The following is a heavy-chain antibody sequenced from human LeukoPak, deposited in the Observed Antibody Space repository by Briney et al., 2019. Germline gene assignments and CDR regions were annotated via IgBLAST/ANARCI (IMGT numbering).Heavy chain of an antibody. V-gene: IGHV4-59*01. J-gene: IGHJ4*02. CDR2: IYYSGST. D-gene: IGHD4-17*01. Sequence: SETLSLTCTVSGGSISNYYWSWIRQPPGKGLEWIAYIYYSGSTSYNPSLKSRVTISVDTSKNQFSLNLRSVTAADTAVYYCARSKNGDYVFDYWGQGTLVSVSS. CDR1: GGSISNYY. CDR3: ARSKNGDYVFDY.